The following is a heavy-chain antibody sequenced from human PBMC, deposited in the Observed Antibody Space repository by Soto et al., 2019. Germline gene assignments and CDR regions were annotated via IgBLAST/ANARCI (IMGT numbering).Heavy chain of an antibody. CDR1: GFTFSTYA. J-gene: IGHJ4*02. CDR2: VSSGGGT. CDR3: AKRRGAGGHFDY. D-gene: IGHD2-15*01. V-gene: IGHV3-23*01. Sequence: XESLRLSCAASGFTFSTYAMGWVRQAPGKGLEWVSVVSSGGGTHYADSVKGRFTVSRDNSKNTLSLQMNSLRADDTAVYYCAKRRGAGGHFDYWGQGALVTVSS.